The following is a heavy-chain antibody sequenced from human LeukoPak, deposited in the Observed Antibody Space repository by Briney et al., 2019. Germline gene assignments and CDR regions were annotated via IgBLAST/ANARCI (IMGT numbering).Heavy chain of an antibody. CDR1: GYTFTSYG. CDR2: ISAYNGNT. J-gene: IGHJ6*04. Sequence: ASVKVSCKASGYTFTSYGISWVQQAPGQGLEWMGWISAYNGNTNYAQKLQGRVTMTTDTSTSTAYMELRSLRSDDTAVYYCARGHVVAATLGMFPNYYYYGMDVWGKGTTVTVSS. V-gene: IGHV1-18*04. D-gene: IGHD2-15*01. CDR3: ARGHVVAATLGMFPNYYYYGMDV.